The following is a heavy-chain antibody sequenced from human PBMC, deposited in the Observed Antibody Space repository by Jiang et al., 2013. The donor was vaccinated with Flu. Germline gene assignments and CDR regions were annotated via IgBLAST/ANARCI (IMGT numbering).Heavy chain of an antibody. D-gene: IGHD5-18*01. V-gene: IGHV1-69*01. Sequence: SGAEVKKPGSSVKVSCKASGGTFSSYAISWVRQVPGQGLEWMGGIIPIFGTANYAQKFQGRVTITADESTSTAYMELSSLRSEDTAVYYCASPRSGYSYEGIGYWGQGTLVTVSS. CDR3: ASPRSGYSYEGIGY. J-gene: IGHJ4*02. CDR2: IIPIFGTA. CDR1: GGTFSSYA.